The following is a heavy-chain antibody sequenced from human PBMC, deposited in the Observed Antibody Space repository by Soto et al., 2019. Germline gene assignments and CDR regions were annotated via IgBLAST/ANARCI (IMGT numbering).Heavy chain of an antibody. CDR3: ASNQEKRYCSGGSCYPSDI. D-gene: IGHD2-15*01. CDR2: IKQDGSEK. Sequence: LRLSCAASGFTFSSYWMSWVRQAPGKGLEWVANIKQDGSEKYYVDSVKGRFTISRDNAKNSLYLQMNSLRAEDTAVYYCASNQEKRYCSGGSCYPSDIWGQGTMVTVSS. V-gene: IGHV3-7*01. CDR1: GFTFSSYW. J-gene: IGHJ3*02.